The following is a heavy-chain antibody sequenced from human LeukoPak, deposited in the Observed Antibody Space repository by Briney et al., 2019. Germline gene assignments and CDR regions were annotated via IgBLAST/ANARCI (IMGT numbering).Heavy chain of an antibody. Sequence: GESLRLSCAASGFIFKKYWMNWVRQVPGKGLECLANIKEDGSETYYADTVKGRFTISRDNPKNLLFLQINSLRVEDTAVYYCARETPRRGETRDGYRWGQGTVVTVSS. V-gene: IGHV3-7*01. J-gene: IGHJ4*02. CDR1: GFIFKKYW. D-gene: IGHD5-24*01. CDR3: ARETPRRGETRDGYR. CDR2: IKEDGSET.